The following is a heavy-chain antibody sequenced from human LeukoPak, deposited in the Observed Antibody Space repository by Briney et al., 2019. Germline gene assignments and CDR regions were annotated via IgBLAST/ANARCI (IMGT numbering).Heavy chain of an antibody. J-gene: IGHJ4*02. CDR1: GFTFSSYS. D-gene: IGHD3-22*01. CDR2: ISSSSSTI. CDR3: ASGGYYYDSSGYLDY. V-gene: IGHV3-48*01. Sequence: GGSLRLSCAASGFTFSSYSMNWVRQAPGKGLEWVSYISSSSSTIYYADSVKGRFTISRDNAKNSLCLQMNSLRAEDTAVYYCASGGYYYDSSGYLDYWGQGTLVTVSS.